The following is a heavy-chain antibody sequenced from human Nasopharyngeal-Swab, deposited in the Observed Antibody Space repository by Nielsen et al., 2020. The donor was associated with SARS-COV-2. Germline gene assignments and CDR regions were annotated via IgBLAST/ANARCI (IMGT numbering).Heavy chain of an antibody. J-gene: IGHJ4*02. CDR3: ATSDGGSGYS. D-gene: IGHD3-22*01. Sequence: SETLSLTCTVSGGSISSYYWSWIRQPPGKGLEWIGYIYYRGSTSFNPSLKSRVTISVDTSKNQFSLKLSSVTAADTAVYYCATSDGGSGYSWGQGTLVTVSS. V-gene: IGHV4-59*01. CDR2: IYYRGST. CDR1: GGSISSYY.